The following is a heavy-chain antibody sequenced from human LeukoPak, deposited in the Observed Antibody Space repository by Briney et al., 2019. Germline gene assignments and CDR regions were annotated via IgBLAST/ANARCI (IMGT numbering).Heavy chain of an antibody. CDR1: GFTVSSNY. D-gene: IGHD4-17*01. V-gene: IGHV3-66*01. CDR2: IYSGGST. CDR3: AKDPYGDYSYYFDY. J-gene: IGHJ4*02. Sequence: GGSLRLSCAASGFTVSSNYMTWVRQAPGKGLEWVSVIYSGGSTYYADSVKGRFTISRANSKNTLYLQMNSLRAEDTAVYYCAKDPYGDYSYYFDYWGQGTLVTVSS.